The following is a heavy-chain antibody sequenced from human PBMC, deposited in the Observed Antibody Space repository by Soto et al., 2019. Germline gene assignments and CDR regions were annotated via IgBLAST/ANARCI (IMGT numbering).Heavy chain of an antibody. CDR3: ACDYDFWTYYYYYGMDV. CDR1: GFTFSDYY. V-gene: IGHV3-11*01. Sequence: PGGSLRLSCAASGFTFSDYYMSWIRQAPGKGLEWVSYISSSGSTIYYADSVKGRFTISRDNAKNSLYLQMNSLRAEDTAVYYCACDYDFWTYYYYYGMDVWGQGTTVTVSS. J-gene: IGHJ6*02. D-gene: IGHD3-3*01. CDR2: ISSSGSTI.